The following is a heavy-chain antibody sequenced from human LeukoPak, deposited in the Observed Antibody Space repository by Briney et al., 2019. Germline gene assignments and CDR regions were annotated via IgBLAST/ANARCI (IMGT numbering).Heavy chain of an antibody. D-gene: IGHD5-24*01. CDR2: IKQDGGEK. J-gene: IGHJ3*02. CDR1: GFTFSTYW. CDR3: ARADSEMATIGAFDI. V-gene: IGHV3-7*01. Sequence: PGGSLRLSCAASGFTFSTYWMSWVRQAPGKGLEWVANIKQDGGEKYYVDSVKGRFTISRDNAKNSLYLQMNSLRAEDTAVYYCARADSEMATIGAFDIWGQGTMVTVSS.